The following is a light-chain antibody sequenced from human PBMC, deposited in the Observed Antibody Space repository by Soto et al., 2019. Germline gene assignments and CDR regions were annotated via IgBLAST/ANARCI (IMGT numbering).Light chain of an antibody. V-gene: IGKV1-5*03. CDR2: KAS. CDR3: QQYNSYSGT. J-gene: IGKJ1*01. Sequence: DIQMTQSPSTLSGSVGDRVTITCRASQTISSWLAWYQQKPGKAPKLLIYKASTLKSGVPSRFSGSGSGTEFTLTISSLQPDDFATYYCQQYNSYSGTCGQGTKGDIK. CDR1: QTISSW.